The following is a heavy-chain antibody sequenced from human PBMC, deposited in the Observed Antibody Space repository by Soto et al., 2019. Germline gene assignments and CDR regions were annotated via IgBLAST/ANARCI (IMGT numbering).Heavy chain of an antibody. Sequence: GASVKVSCKASGYTFTSYAMHWVRQAPGQGLEWMGGIIPIFGTANYAQKFQGRVTITADESTSTAYMELSSLRSEDTAVYYCAREGYSYGFGYWGQGTLVPVSS. CDR2: IIPIFGTA. V-gene: IGHV1-69*13. CDR1: GYTFTSYA. D-gene: IGHD5-18*01. CDR3: AREGYSYGFGY. J-gene: IGHJ4*02.